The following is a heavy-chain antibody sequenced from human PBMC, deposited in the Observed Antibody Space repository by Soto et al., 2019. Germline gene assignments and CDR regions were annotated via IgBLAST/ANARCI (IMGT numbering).Heavy chain of an antibody. CDR3: ARDHYVYDILTGYGYYYGMDV. V-gene: IGHV4-30-4*01. D-gene: IGHD3-9*01. CDR1: GGSISSGDYY. Sequence: PSETLSLTCTVSGGSISSGDYYWSWIRQPPGKGLEWIGYIYYSGSTYYNPSLKSRVTISVDTSKNQFSLKLSSVTAADTAVYYCARDHYVYDILTGYGYYYGMDVRGQGTTVTVSS. CDR2: IYYSGST. J-gene: IGHJ6*02.